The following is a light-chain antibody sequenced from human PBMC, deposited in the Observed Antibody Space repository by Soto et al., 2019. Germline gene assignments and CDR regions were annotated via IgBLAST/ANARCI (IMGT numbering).Light chain of an antibody. CDR1: QDISNY. V-gene: IGKV1-33*01. CDR3: QQYDNLPYT. J-gene: IGKJ2*01. CDR2: DAS. Sequence: DIPMTQSPSSLSASVGDRVTITCQASQDISNYLNWYQQKPGKAPNLLIHDASNLETEVPSRFSGSGSGTDFIFTISSLQPEDISTYYCQQYDNLPYTFGQETKLDIK.